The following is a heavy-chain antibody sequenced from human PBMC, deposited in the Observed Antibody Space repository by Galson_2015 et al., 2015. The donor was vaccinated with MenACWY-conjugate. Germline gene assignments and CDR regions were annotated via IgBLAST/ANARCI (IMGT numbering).Heavy chain of an antibody. CDR1: GFTFSDHR. V-gene: IGHV3-48*02. D-gene: IGHD3-16*01. J-gene: IGHJ2*01. CDR3: ARVAGNEQDYGDFDL. Sequence: SLRLSCAASGFTFSDHRFNWVRQAPGKGLEWLSYISGIGTPIHYADSVKGRFTISRDNAKNSLFLQMNSLRDEDTAVYYCARVAGNEQDYGDFDLWGRGTLVAVSS. CDR2: ISGIGTPI.